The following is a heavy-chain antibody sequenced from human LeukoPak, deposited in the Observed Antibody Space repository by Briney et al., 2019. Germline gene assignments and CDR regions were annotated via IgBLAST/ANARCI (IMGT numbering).Heavy chain of an antibody. J-gene: IGHJ4*02. CDR2: ISYDGSNR. D-gene: IGHD1-26*01. CDR3: AKERGGITGYFDY. CDR1: GFTFSNYS. Sequence: PGGSLRLSCAASGFTFSNYSMDWVRQAPGKGLEWVAVISYDGSNRYYADSVKGRFTISRDNSRNTLYLQMNNLRPEDTAIHYCAKERGGITGYFDYWGQGTLVTVSS. V-gene: IGHV3-30*18.